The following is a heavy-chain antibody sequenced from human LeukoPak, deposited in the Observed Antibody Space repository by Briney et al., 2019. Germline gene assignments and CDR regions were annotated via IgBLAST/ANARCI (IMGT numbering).Heavy chain of an antibody. J-gene: IGHJ4*02. CDR2: ISGSSSYI. V-gene: IGHV3-21*01. CDR3: ARGTLGAWGW. D-gene: IGHD6-19*01. Sequence: PGGSLRLSCAASGFTFSNYCMNWVRQAPGKGLEWVSSISGSSSYIYYADSVKGRFTISRDNAKNSLYLQMNSLRAEDTAVYFCARGTLGAWGWWGQGTLVTVSS. CDR1: GFTFSNYC.